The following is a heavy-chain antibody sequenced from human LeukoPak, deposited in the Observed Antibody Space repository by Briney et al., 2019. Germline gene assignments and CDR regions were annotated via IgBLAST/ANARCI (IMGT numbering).Heavy chain of an antibody. CDR3: ARASDSSGYAHDY. J-gene: IGHJ4*02. V-gene: IGHV3-74*01. D-gene: IGHD3-22*01. CDR2: INSDGSST. Sequence: GGSLRLSCAASGFTFSSYWMHWVRQAPGKGLVWVSRINSDGSSTSYADSVKGRLTISRDNAKNTLYLQMNSLRAADTAVYYCARASDSSGYAHDYWRQGTLVAVSS. CDR1: GFTFSSYW.